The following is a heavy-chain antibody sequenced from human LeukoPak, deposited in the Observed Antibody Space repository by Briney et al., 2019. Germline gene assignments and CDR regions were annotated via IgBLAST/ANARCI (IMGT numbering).Heavy chain of an antibody. CDR3: ARGSRRYCSSTSCRNWFDP. Sequence: SETLSLTCAVYGGSFSGYYWSWIRQPPGKGLEWIGEINHSGSTNYNPSLKSRVTISVDTSKNQFSLKLSSVTAADTAVYYCARGSRRYCSSTSCRNWFDPWGQGTLVTASS. J-gene: IGHJ5*02. V-gene: IGHV4-34*01. CDR1: GGSFSGYY. CDR2: INHSGST. D-gene: IGHD2-2*01.